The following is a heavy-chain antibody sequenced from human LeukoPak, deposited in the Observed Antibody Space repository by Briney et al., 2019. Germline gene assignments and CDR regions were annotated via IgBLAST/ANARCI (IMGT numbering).Heavy chain of an antibody. V-gene: IGHV3-23*01. J-gene: IGHJ4*02. Sequence: GGSLRLSCVVSGISLSNYAVTWVRQAPGKGLEWVSYISERGGSTTYADSVKGRFTISRDTSLNTLYLQMNNLRAEDTAVYFCAKRGVVIRGILVIGYHQEAYHYDFWGQGVLVTVSS. D-gene: IGHD3-10*01. CDR3: AKRGVVIRGILVIGYHQEAYHYDF. CDR1: GISLSNYA. CDR2: ISERGGST.